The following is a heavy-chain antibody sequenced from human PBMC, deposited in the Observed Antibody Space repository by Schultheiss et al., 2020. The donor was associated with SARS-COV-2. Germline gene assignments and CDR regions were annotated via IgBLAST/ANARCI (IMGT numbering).Heavy chain of an antibody. CDR2: ISGSGGST. D-gene: IGHD2-15*01. CDR3: AKSPDILLGYYYGMDV. Sequence: GGSLRLSCAASGFTFSSYAMHWVRQAPGKGLEWVSAISGSGGSTYYADSVKGRFTISRDNFKNTLYLQMNSLRAEDTAVYYCAKSPDILLGYYYGMDVWGQGTTVTVAS. V-gene: IGHV3-23*01. CDR1: GFTFSSYA. J-gene: IGHJ6*02.